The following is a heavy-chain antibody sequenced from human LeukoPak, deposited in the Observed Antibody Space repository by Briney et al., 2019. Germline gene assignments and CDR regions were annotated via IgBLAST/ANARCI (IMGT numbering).Heavy chain of an antibody. J-gene: IGHJ5*02. V-gene: IGHV4-59*12. CDR3: ARTPTYCGGDCYYFDP. CDR1: GGSISSYY. D-gene: IGHD2-21*02. CDR2: IHHTGST. Sequence: SETLSLTCTVSGGSISSYYWSWIRQPPGKGLEWIGYIHHTGSTYYNPSLKSRVTISVDRSKNQLSLKLSSVTAADTAMYFCARTPTYCGGDCYYFDPWGQGTLVTVSS.